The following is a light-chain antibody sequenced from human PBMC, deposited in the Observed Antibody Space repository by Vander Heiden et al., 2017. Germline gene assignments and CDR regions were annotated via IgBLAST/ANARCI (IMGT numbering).Light chain of an antibody. Sequence: QSALTQPRSVSGSPGQSVTISCTGTSSDVGGYNYVSWYQQHPGKAPKVMMHDVSERPSGVPDRFSGSKSGNTASLTISGLQAEDEADYYCCSYAGSYSYVFGSGTKVTVL. V-gene: IGLV2-11*01. CDR2: DVS. J-gene: IGLJ1*01. CDR1: SSDVGGYNY. CDR3: CSYAGSYSYV.